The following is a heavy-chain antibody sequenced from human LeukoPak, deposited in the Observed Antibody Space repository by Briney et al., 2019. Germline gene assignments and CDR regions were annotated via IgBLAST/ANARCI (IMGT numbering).Heavy chain of an antibody. D-gene: IGHD6-19*01. V-gene: IGHV3-11*06. CDR3: ATSSDWRFDY. J-gene: IGHJ4*02. CDR1: GFTFSDYY. CDR2: INRSGTNT. Sequence: KSGGSLRLSWAAAGFTFSDYYMSWIRHEPGKGLGWLSNINRSGTNTNYADSVNGRFTISRDNAKNSLYLQMNSLRAEDTAVYYCATSSDWRFDYWGQGTLVTVSS.